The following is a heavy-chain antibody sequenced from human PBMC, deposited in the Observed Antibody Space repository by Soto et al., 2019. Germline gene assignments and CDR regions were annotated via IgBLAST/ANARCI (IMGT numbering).Heavy chain of an antibody. CDR1: GYPITGHY. V-gene: IGHV1-46*01. D-gene: IGHD2-2*01. J-gene: IGHJ4*02. CDR2: INPNTGST. Sequence: QVQLVQSGAQVKKPGASAKVSSKAAGYPITGHYMHWARQARGRRPEWKGIINPNTGSTTYTQSFQGRVSMSRNTSASTVYLELSSLTSEHTAIYYCARPYCSSTACFDLYVDYWGQGTLVTVSS. CDR3: ARPYCSSTACFDLYVDY.